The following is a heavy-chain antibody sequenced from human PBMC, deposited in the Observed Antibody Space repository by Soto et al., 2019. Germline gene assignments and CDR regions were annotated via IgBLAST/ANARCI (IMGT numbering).Heavy chain of an antibody. V-gene: IGHV3-23*01. CDR3: AKGAARNPNDY. Sequence: EVQLLESGGGLVQPGGSLRLSCAASGFTFSNYARISVRQAPGKGLEWVSAISGRATSTFDADSVKGRFTISRDNAKSTLYLQMNSLRAEDAAVYYCAKGAARNPNDYWGQGTLVTVSS. CDR1: GFTFSNYA. J-gene: IGHJ4*02. CDR2: ISGRATST. D-gene: IGHD6-6*01.